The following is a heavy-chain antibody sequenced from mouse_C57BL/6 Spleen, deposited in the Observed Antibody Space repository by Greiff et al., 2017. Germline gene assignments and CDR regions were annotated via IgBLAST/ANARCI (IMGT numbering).Heavy chain of an antibody. Sequence: VQLQQSGAELVRPGTSVKVSCKASGYAFTNYLIEWVKQRPGQGLEWIGVINPGSGGTNYNEKFKGKATLTADKSSSTAYMQLSSLTSEDSAVYFCARAYGSSYAYFDYWGQGTTLTVSS. CDR3: ARAYGSSYAYFDY. D-gene: IGHD1-1*01. V-gene: IGHV1-54*01. J-gene: IGHJ2*01. CDR1: GYAFTNYL. CDR2: INPGSGGT.